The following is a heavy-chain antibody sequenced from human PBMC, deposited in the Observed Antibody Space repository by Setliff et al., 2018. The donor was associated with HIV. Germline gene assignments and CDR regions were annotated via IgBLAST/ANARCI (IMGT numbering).Heavy chain of an antibody. V-gene: IGHV3-23*01. CDR3: AKDKYYDILTGYFTD. CDR2: ISASGTTT. J-gene: IGHJ4*02. Sequence: GGSLRLSCAASGFTFSGYAVSWVRQAPGKGLEWVSGISASGTTTEYADPVKGRLTISRDNSKNTLYLQMNSLRTDDTAIYYCAKDKYYDILTGYFTDWGQGTLVTVSS. CDR1: GFTFSGYA. D-gene: IGHD3-9*01.